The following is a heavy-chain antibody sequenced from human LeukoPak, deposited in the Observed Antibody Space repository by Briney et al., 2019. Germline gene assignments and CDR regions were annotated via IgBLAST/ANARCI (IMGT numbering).Heavy chain of an antibody. CDR1: GYTLTELS. Sequence: ASVKVSCKVSGYTLTELSMHWERQAPGKGLEWMGGFDPEDGETIYAQKFQGRVTMTEDTSTDTAYMELSSLRSEDTAVYYCATVELERRHVAWFDPWGQGTLVTVSS. CDR2: FDPEDGET. CDR3: ATVELERRHVAWFDP. V-gene: IGHV1-24*01. J-gene: IGHJ5*02. D-gene: IGHD1-1*01.